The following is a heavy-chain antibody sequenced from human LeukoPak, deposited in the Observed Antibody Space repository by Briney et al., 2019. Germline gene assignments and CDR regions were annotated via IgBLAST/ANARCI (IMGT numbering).Heavy chain of an antibody. J-gene: IGHJ1*01. V-gene: IGHV3-74*01. CDR1: GFTFSRYW. D-gene: IGHD3-22*01. CDR3: ARAPAEIGGYYPEYFRH. Sequence: GGSLRLSCAASGFTFSRYWMHWVRHAPGKGLVWVSRIKSDGSTNYADSVKGRFTISRDNAKNTVTLQMNSLRAEDTGVYYCARAPAEIGGYYPEYFRHWGQGTLVTVSS. CDR2: IKSDGST.